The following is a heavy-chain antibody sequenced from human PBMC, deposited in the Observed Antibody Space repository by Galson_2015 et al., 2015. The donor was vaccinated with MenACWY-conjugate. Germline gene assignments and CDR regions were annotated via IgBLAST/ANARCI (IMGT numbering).Heavy chain of an antibody. CDR3: ARWVAVKMIEY. CDR2: IHYSGST. V-gene: IGHV4-59*01. Sequence: ETLSLTCSVSGASISTDYWSWIRQPPGKGLEWIGYIHYSGSTKYNPPLKTRITMSLDTSENQFSLKLSSVTAADTAVYYCARWVAVKMIEYCGQGTLVTVSS. D-gene: IGHD6-19*01. J-gene: IGHJ4*02. CDR1: GASISTDY.